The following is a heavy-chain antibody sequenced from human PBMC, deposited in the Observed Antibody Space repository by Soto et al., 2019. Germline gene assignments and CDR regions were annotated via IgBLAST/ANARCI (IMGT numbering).Heavy chain of an antibody. CDR3: AVDGGNIY. Sequence: GASVKVSGKASGYTFTSYYMHWVRQAPGQGLEWMGIINPSGGSTSYAQKFQGRVTMTRDTDTSTVYMELSSLRSDDTAVYYCAVDGGNIYWGQGTLVTVSS. CDR1: GYTFTSYY. J-gene: IGHJ4*02. V-gene: IGHV1-46*03. D-gene: IGHD2-15*01. CDR2: INPSGGST.